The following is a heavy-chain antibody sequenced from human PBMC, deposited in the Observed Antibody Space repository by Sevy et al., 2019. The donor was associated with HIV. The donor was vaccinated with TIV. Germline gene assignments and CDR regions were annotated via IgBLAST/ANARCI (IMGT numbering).Heavy chain of an antibody. CDR1: GGSISSGGYA. CDR3: ARAPGVAYYFDY. CDR2: IYHSGST. J-gene: IGHJ4*02. Sequence: SETLSLTCAVSGGSISSGGYAWSWIRQPPGKGLEYIGYIYHSGSTYYNPSLKSRVTISVDRSKNQFSLKLSYVTAADTAVYYCARAPGVAYYFDYWGQGTLVTVSS. V-gene: IGHV4-30-2*01. D-gene: IGHD2-15*01.